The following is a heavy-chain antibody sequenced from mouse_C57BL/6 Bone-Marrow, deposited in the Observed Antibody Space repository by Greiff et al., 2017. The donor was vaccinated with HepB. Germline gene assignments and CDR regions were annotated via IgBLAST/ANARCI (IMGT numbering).Heavy chain of an antibody. CDR3: ARRHGAY. CDR1: VYTFTDYE. V-gene: IGHV1-15*01. Sequence: VQLQQSGAELVRPGASVTLSCKASVYTFTDYEMHWVKQTPVHGLEWIGAIDPETGGTAYNEKFKSKATLTVDKSSSTAYMQLSSLTSEDSAVYYCARRHGAYWGQGTLVTVSA. J-gene: IGHJ3*01. CDR2: IDPETGGT.